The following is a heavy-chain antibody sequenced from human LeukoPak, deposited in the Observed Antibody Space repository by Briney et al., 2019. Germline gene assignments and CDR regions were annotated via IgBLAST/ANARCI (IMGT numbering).Heavy chain of an antibody. CDR1: GFTFGDYV. Sequence: PGRSLRLSCTGSGFTFGDYVMTWVRQAPGKGLEWVGFIRSKASGGTTEYAASVKGRFTISRDDSKSIAYLQMNSLKTQDTAVYYCFIAAEEYMDVWGKGTTVTISS. D-gene: IGHD6-13*01. CDR2: IRSKASGGTT. J-gene: IGHJ6*03. V-gene: IGHV3-49*04. CDR3: FIAAEEYMDV.